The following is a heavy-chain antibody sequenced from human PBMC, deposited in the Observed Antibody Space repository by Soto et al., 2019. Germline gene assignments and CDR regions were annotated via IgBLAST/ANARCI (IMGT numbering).Heavy chain of an antibody. Sequence: ASVKVSCKASGYTFTSYAMHWVRQAPGQRLEWMGWINAGNGNTKYSQKFQGRVTITRDTSASTAYMELSSLRSEDTAVYYCARVGSLVYCSSTSCYTFDYWGQGALVTVSS. V-gene: IGHV1-3*01. CDR3: ARVGSLVYCSSTSCYTFDY. J-gene: IGHJ4*02. D-gene: IGHD2-2*02. CDR1: GYTFTSYA. CDR2: INAGNGNT.